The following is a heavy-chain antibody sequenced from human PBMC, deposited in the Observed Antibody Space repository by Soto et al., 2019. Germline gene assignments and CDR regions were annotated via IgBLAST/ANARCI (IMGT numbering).Heavy chain of an antibody. CDR2: ITPXXXTX. D-gene: IGHD6-6*01. CDR3: ARIGVVAGLPQNFDL. Sequence: SVKVSCKASGGTFSSYAISWVRQAPGQGLEWMGXITPXXXTXNXAXKXXXXVTITADESTSTAYMELSSLRAEDTAVYFCARIGVVAGLPQNFDLWGRGTLVTVSS. CDR1: GGTFSSYA. J-gene: IGHJ2*01. V-gene: IGHV1-69*13.